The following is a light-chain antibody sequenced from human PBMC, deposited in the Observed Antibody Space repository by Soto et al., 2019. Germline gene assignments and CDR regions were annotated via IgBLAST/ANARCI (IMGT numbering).Light chain of an antibody. J-gene: IGKJ4*01. CDR3: QQHINSPLT. Sequence: EIVLTQSPATLSLSPGERATLSCRASQTVGSSLAWYQQKPGQAPRLLIYEASNRATGIPARFSGSGSGADFTLTISSLEPEDFAPYYCQQHINSPLTFGGGT. V-gene: IGKV3-11*01. CDR1: QTVGSS. CDR2: EAS.